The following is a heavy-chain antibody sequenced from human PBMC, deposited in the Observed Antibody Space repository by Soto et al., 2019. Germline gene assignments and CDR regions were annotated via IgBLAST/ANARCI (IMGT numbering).Heavy chain of an antibody. CDR1: CDSFSDNH. J-gene: IGHJ4*02. D-gene: IGHD3-3*01. V-gene: IGHV4-34*01. Sequence: SEPLSLTCAVYCDSFSDNHWSWIRQPPGKGLEWIGEVSHSGYTVYNPSLKSRVTISLGTSNNQFSLKLISATAADTAVYFCAKGGRIRSPFGLWGQGTLVTVSS. CDR3: AKGGRIRSPFGL. CDR2: VSHSGYT.